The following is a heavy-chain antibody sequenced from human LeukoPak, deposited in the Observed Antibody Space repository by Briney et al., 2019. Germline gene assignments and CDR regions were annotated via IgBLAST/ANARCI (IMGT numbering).Heavy chain of an antibody. D-gene: IGHD5-18*01. J-gene: IGHJ3*02. V-gene: IGHV1-2*02. CDR2: INPNSGGT. CDR1: GYTFTGYY. CDR3: ARDGGLGYSYHDAFDI. Sequence: ASVKVSCKASGYTFTGYYMHWVRQAPGQGLEWMGWINPNSGGTNYAQKFQGRVTMTRGTSISTAYMELSRVRSDDTAVYYCARDGGLGYSYHDAFDIWGQGTMVTVSS.